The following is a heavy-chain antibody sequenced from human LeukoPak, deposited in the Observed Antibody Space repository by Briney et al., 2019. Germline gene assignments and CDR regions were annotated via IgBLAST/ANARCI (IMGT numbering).Heavy chain of an antibody. D-gene: IGHD6-19*01. Sequence: PSETLSLTCTVSGGSISSYYWSWIRQPPGKGLEWIEYIYYSGSTNYNPSLKSRVTISVDTSKNQFSLKLSSVTAADTAVYYCARETAGNDGDWFDPWGQGTLVTVSS. CDR2: IYYSGST. CDR1: GGSISSYY. J-gene: IGHJ5*02. V-gene: IGHV4-59*01. CDR3: ARETAGNDGDWFDP.